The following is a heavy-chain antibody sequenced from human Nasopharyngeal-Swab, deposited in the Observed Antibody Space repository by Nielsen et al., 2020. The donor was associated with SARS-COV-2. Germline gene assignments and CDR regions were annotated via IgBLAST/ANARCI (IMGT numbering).Heavy chain of an antibody. Sequence: GESLKISCAASGFTFSSYAMHWVRQAPGKGLEWVAVISYDGSNKYYADSVKGRFTISRDNSKNTLYLQMNSLRDEDTAVYYCARAGSGSYYYGMDVWGQGTTVTVSS. J-gene: IGHJ6*02. D-gene: IGHD3-10*01. CDR3: ARAGSGSYYYGMDV. V-gene: IGHV3-30-3*01. CDR1: GFTFSSYA. CDR2: ISYDGSNK.